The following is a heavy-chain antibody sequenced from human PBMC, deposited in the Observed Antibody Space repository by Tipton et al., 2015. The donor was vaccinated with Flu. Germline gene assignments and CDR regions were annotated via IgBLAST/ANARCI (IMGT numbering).Heavy chain of an antibody. CDR1: GYTFITHW. CDR3: ARAYGDYPIGFDP. Sequence: QLVQSGAEVKKPGESLKISCKASGYTFITHWIGWVRQMPGKGLEWVGIIYPNDFDTRYSPSFEGQVTISADKSTNTAFLQWGSLKASDSAMYYCARAYGDYPIGFDPWGQGTLVTVSS. J-gene: IGHJ5*02. V-gene: IGHV5-51*01. D-gene: IGHD2-21*01. CDR2: IYPNDFDT.